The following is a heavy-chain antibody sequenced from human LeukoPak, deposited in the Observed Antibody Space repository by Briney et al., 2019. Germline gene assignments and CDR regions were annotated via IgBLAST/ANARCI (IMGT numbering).Heavy chain of an antibody. V-gene: IGHV3-66*02. D-gene: IGHD4-17*01. J-gene: IGHJ4*02. CDR3: ASTSYGDYYFDY. CDR2: IYSGGST. Sequence: GGSLRLSCAASGFTVSSNYMSWVRQTPGKGLEWVSVIYSGGSTYYADSVKDRFTISRDNSKNTLYLQMNSLRAEDTAVYYCASTSYGDYYFDYWGQGTLVTVSS. CDR1: GFTVSSNY.